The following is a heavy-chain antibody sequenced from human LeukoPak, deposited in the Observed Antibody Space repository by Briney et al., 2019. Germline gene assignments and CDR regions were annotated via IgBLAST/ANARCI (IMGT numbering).Heavy chain of an antibody. J-gene: IGHJ4*02. Sequence: PGGSLRLSCAASGFTFSRYSMNWVRQAPGKGLEWVSAISGSGGSTYYADSVKGRFTISRDNSKNTLYLQMNSLRAEDTAVYYCARGGGWQQLIDYWGQGTLVTVSS. CDR3: ARGGGWQQLIDY. CDR1: GFTFSRYS. D-gene: IGHD5-24*01. CDR2: ISGSGGST. V-gene: IGHV3-23*01.